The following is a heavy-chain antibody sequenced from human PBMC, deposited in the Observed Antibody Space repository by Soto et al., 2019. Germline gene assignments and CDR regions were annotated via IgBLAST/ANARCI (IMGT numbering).Heavy chain of an antibody. CDR1: GGSISSSSYY. CDR2: MYYSGST. Sequence: SETLSLTCTVSGGSISSSSYYWGWVRQPPGKGLEWIGSMYYSGSTYYNPSLKSRVTISLDTSKNQFSLKLTSVTAADTAIYYCARQGGGFDPWGQGTLVTFS. V-gene: IGHV4-39*01. J-gene: IGHJ5*02. D-gene: IGHD3-16*01. CDR3: ARQGGGFDP.